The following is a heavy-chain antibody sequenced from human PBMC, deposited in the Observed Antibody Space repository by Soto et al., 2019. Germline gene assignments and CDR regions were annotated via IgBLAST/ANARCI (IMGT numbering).Heavy chain of an antibody. CDR1: GFSLSTSGMC. CDR2: IDWDEDK. V-gene: IGHV2-70*01. D-gene: IGHD3-16*01. J-gene: IGHJ3*02. CDR3: ARIPLRGSTFDTFDI. Sequence: SGPTLVNPTQTLTLTCTFTGFSLSTSGMCVSWIRQPPGKALEWLALIDWDEDKFYNTSLRTRVTISKDTSKNQVLLTMTNMDTADTATYYCARIPLRGSTFDTFDIWRQGTMVT.